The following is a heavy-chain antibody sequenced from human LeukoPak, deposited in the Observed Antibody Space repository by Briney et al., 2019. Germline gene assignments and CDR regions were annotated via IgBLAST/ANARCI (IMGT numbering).Heavy chain of an antibody. CDR2: VSYVGSKK. D-gene: IGHD3-10*01. Sequence: PGGCLRLSCAASGFTFSGYGMHWVRQTPGKGLEWVAVVSYVGSKKDYAEFVKGRFTISRDNSKNTLYLQMTSLRAEDTAVYYCARDREYYGSGSYTPDYWGQGTLVTVSS. CDR1: GFTFSGYG. V-gene: IGHV3-30*04. CDR3: ARDREYYGSGSYTPDY. J-gene: IGHJ4*02.